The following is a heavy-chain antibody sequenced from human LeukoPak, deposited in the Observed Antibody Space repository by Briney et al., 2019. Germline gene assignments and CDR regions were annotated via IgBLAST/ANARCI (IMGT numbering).Heavy chain of an antibody. D-gene: IGHD6-19*01. V-gene: IGHV3-74*01. CDR3: HPLGYTSN. Sequence: PGGSLRLSCAVSGFTSGFTFSSRWMHWVRQAPGKGLMWVSLVKDGGSTNYADSVKGRFTVSRDNTMNTLYLQMNNLRVEDTALYFCHPLGYTSNWGQGTLVTVSS. J-gene: IGHJ4*02. CDR1: GFTFSSRW. CDR2: VKDGGST.